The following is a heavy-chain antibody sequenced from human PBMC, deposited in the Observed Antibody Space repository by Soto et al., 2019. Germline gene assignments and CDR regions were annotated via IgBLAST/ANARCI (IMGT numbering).Heavy chain of an antibody. Sequence: EVQLVESGGDLVQPGGSLKLSCAASGFSFSGSTIHWVRQASGKGLEWLGRIRGKINNYAAAYGASVKGRITMSRDDSQDTAYLQINSLKTEDTAGYYCTRSAGHFVVPPKGGVYYTYYMDVWGKSTTVTVSS. CDR2: IRGKINNYAA. CDR1: GFSFSGST. D-gene: IGHD2-15*01. V-gene: IGHV3-73*01. CDR3: TRSAGHFVVPPKGGVYYTYYMDV. J-gene: IGHJ6*03.